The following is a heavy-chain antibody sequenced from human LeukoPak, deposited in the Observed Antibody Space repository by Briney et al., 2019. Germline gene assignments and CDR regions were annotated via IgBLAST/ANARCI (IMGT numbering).Heavy chain of an antibody. J-gene: IGHJ4*02. Sequence: ASVKVSCKASGYTFSSYAISWVRQAPGQGLEWMGRINPNSGGTNYAQKFQGRVTMTRDTSISTAYMELSRLRSDDTAVYYCARENGYSSGFDYWGQGTLVTVSS. D-gene: IGHD6-19*01. CDR1: GYTFSSYA. CDR2: INPNSGGT. V-gene: IGHV1-2*06. CDR3: ARENGYSSGFDY.